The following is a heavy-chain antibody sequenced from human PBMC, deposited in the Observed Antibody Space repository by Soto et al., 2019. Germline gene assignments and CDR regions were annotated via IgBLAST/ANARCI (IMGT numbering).Heavy chain of an antibody. Sequence: PGGSLRLSCAASGFTFSSYSMNWVRQAPGKGLEWVSSISSSSSYIYYADSVKGRFTISRDNAKNSLYLQMNSLRAEDTAVYYCARASGLPLLTDAFDIWGQGTMVTVSS. D-gene: IGHD3-10*01. CDR1: GFTFSSYS. J-gene: IGHJ3*02. CDR2: ISSSSSYI. CDR3: ARASGLPLLTDAFDI. V-gene: IGHV3-21*01.